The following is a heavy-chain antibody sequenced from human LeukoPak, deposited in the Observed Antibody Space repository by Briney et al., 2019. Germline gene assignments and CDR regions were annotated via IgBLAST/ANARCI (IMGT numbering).Heavy chain of an antibody. CDR1: GFTFSSNA. CDR3: AKRLLLLGYYFDY. V-gene: IGHV3-23*01. CDR2: ISGSGGST. D-gene: IGHD2-21*01. Sequence: GGSLRLSCAASGFTFSSNAMSWVRQAPGKGLEWVSAISGSGGSTYYADSVKGRFTISRDNSKNTLYLQMNSLRAEDTAVYYCAKRLLLLGYYFDYWGQGTLVTVSS. J-gene: IGHJ4*02.